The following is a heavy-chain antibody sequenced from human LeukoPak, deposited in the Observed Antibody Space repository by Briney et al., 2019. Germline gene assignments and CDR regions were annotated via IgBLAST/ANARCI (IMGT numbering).Heavy chain of an antibody. CDR2: IYYSGST. D-gene: IGHD1-26*01. CDR1: GGSISSYY. CDR3: ARAQYSGSCFDY. Sequence: SETLSLTCTVSGGSISSYYWSWIRQPPGKGLEWIGYIYYSGSTSYNPSLTSRVTISVDTSRDQFSLRLSSVTAADTAVYYCARAQYSGSCFDYWGQGALVTVSS. V-gene: IGHV4-59*08. J-gene: IGHJ4*02.